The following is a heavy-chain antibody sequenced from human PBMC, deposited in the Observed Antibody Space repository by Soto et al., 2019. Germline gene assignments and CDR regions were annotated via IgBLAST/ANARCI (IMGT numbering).Heavy chain of an antibody. J-gene: IGHJ6*02. Sequence: GESLKISCKGSGYSFTIYWIGWVRQMPGKGLEWMGIIYPGDSDTRYSPSFQGQVTISADKSISTAYLQWSSLKASDTAMYYCAGSLWFGEYYYGMDVWGPGTTVTVSS. CDR2: IYPGDSDT. CDR3: AGSLWFGEYYYGMDV. D-gene: IGHD3-10*01. V-gene: IGHV5-51*01. CDR1: GYSFTIYW.